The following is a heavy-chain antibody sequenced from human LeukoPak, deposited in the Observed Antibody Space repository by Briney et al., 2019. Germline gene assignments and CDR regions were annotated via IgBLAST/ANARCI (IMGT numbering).Heavy chain of an antibody. Sequence: PGGALRLSCAASGFTFSSYEMNWVRQAPGKGLEWVSYISSSGSTIYYADSVKGRFTISRDNAKNSLYLQMNSLRAEHTAVYYCARRFADAESYDSSAYYHYWAQGTLVTVSS. D-gene: IGHD3-22*01. V-gene: IGHV3-48*03. CDR2: ISSSGSTI. J-gene: IGHJ4*02. CDR3: ARRFADAESYDSSAYYHY. CDR1: GFTFSSYE.